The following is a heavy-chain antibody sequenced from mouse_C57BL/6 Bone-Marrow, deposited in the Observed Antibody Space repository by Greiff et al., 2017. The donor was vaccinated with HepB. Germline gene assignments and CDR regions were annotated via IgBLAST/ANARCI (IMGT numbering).Heavy chain of an antibody. D-gene: IGHD1-1*01. CDR3: AITIYYGSSYWFAY. CDR2: INPNNGGT. CDR1: GYTFTDYY. V-gene: IGHV1-26*01. J-gene: IGHJ3*01. Sequence: VQLQQSGPELVKPGASVKISCKASGYTFTDYYMNWVKQSHGKSLEWIGDINPNNGGTSYNQKFKGKATLTVDKSSSTAYMELRSLTSEDSAVYYCAITIYYGSSYWFAYWGQGTLVTVSA.